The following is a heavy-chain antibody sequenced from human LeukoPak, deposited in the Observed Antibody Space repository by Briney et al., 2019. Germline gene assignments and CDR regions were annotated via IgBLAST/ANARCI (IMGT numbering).Heavy chain of an antibody. CDR1: GFTFSSYA. CDR2: ISYDGNNN. J-gene: IGHJ3*02. Sequence: GGSLRLSCAASGFTFSSYAMHWVRQAPGKGLEWVAVISYDGNNNYYAASVKGRFTISRDNSKNTLYLQMNNLRAEDTAVYYCARAAHFYSNGFDIWGQGTMVAVSS. V-gene: IGHV3-30-3*01. CDR3: ARAAHFYSNGFDI. D-gene: IGHD6-13*01.